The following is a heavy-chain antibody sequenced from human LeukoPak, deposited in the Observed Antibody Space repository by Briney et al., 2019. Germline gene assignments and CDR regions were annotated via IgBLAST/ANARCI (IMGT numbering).Heavy chain of an antibody. J-gene: IGHJ5*02. CDR3: ARDGSADCSSTSCFDP. D-gene: IGHD2-2*01. CDR1: GYTFTGYY. CDR2: ISGYNGNT. V-gene: IGHV1-18*04. Sequence: ASVKVSCKASGYTFTGYYMHWVRQAPGQGLEWMGWISGYNGNTNYAQKVQGRVTMTIDTSTNTAYMELRSLRSDDTAVYYCARDGSADCSSTSCFDPWGQGTLVTVSS.